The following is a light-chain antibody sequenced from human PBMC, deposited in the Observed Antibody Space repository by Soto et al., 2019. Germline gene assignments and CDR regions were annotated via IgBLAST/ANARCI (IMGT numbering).Light chain of an antibody. CDR1: SSDVGGYNY. J-gene: IGLJ1*01. CDR2: HVS. V-gene: IGLV2-14*01. CDR3: SSYTSTSTYV. Sequence: QSALTQPASVSGSPGQSINISCTGTSSDVGGYNYVSWYQQYPGKAPKLMIYHVSNRPSGVSNRFSGSKSGNSASLTISGLQAEDEADYYCSSYTSTSTYVFGTGTKLTVL.